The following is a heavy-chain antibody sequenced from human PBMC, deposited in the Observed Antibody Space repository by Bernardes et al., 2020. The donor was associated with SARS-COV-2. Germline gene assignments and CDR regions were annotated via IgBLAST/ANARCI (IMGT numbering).Heavy chain of an antibody. CDR1: GGTFSSYI. J-gene: IGHJ6*02. CDR3: ARGAYYFDSGGYYYGMDV. D-gene: IGHD3-22*01. Sequence: SVKVSCKASGGTFSSYIISWVRQAPGDGLEWMGRIIPTLDMTDYEQNFQGRVTITADKSTSTAYMELSSLRSEETAVYYCARGAYYFDSGGYYYGMDVWGQGTTVTVSS. V-gene: IGHV1-69*02. CDR2: IIPTLDMT.